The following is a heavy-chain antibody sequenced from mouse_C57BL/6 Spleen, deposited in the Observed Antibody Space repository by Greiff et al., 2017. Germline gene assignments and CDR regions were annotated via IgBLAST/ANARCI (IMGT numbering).Heavy chain of an antibody. J-gene: IGHJ4*01. Sequence: ESGAELARPGASVKLSCKASGYTFTSYGISWVKQRTGQGLEWIGEIYPRSGNTYYNEKFKGKATLTADKSSSTAYMELRSLTSEDSAVYFCARKGGLLTAMDYWGQGTSVTVSS. CDR2: IYPRSGNT. CDR3: ARKGGLLTAMDY. D-gene: IGHD1-1*01. V-gene: IGHV1-81*01. CDR1: GYTFTSYG.